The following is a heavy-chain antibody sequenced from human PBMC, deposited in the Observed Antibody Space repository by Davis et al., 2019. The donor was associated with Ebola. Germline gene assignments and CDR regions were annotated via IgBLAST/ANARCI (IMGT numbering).Heavy chain of an antibody. J-gene: IGHJ4*02. D-gene: IGHD3-22*01. CDR3: ARDAYYYDSSGYYGRGGFDY. Sequence: MPSETLSLTCTVPGGSISSYYWSWIRQPPGKGLEWIGYIYYSGSTNYNPSLKSRVTISVDTSKNQFSLKLNSVTAADTAVYYCARDAYYYDSSGYYGRGGFDYWGQGTLVTVSS. V-gene: IGHV4-59*01. CDR2: IYYSGST. CDR1: GGSISSYY.